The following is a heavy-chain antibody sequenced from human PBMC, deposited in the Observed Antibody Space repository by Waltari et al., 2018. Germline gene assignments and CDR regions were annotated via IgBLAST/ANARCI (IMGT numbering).Heavy chain of an antibody. V-gene: IGHV3-30*01. CDR2: LSYDGSNK. CDR1: GFTFSSYA. Sequence: QVQLVESGGGVVQPGRSLRLSCAASGFTFSSYAMPWVRQAPGKGLELVAVLSYDGSNKYYADSVKGRFTISRDNSKNTLYLQMNSLRAEDTAVYYCARGGYWGQGTLVTVSS. CDR3: ARGGY. J-gene: IGHJ4*02.